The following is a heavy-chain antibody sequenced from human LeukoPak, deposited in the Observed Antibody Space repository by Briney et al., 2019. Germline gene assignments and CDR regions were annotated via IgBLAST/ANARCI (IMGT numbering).Heavy chain of an antibody. J-gene: IGHJ5*02. Sequence: GESLKISFKGFGYRFTSYWFGLVRQMPGKGAGWMGTIYPEDSDTRYSLSFQGQVTIAAAKSISTAYLQWSSLKASDTAMYYCARQSRSGSWYGDGVSWGQGTLVTVSS. CDR2: IYPEDSDT. D-gene: IGHD6-13*01. CDR1: GYRFTSYW. V-gene: IGHV5-51*01. CDR3: ARQSRSGSWYGDGVS.